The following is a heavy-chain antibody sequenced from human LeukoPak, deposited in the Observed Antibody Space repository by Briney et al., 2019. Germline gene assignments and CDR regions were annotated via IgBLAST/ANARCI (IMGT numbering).Heavy chain of an antibody. CDR3: TRYRTNYFDY. J-gene: IGHJ4*02. Sequence: ASVKVSFKASGYTFISYYMHWVRQAPGQGLEWMGVINPSGGSTSYAQQFQGRVTVTRDTSTSTVYMELSSLRSEDTAVYYCTRYRTNYFDYWGQGTLVTVSS. V-gene: IGHV1-46*01. D-gene: IGHD2-8*01. CDR2: INPSGGST. CDR1: GYTFISYY.